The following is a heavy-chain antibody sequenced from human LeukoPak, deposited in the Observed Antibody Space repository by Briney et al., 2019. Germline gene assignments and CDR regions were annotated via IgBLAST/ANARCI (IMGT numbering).Heavy chain of an antibody. CDR3: ARGPYYDSSGDAFDI. J-gene: IGHJ3*02. CDR2: INHSGST. D-gene: IGHD3-22*01. Sequence: SETLSLTCTVSGGSISGYYWSWIRQPPGKGLEWIGEINHSGSTNYNPSLKSRVTISVDTSKNQFSLKLSSVTAADTAVYYCARGPYYDSSGDAFDIWGQGTMVTVSS. CDR1: GGSISGYY. V-gene: IGHV4-34*01.